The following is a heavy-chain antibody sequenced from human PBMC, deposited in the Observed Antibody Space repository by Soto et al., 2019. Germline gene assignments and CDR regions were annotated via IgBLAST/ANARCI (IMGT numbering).Heavy chain of an antibody. V-gene: IGHV4-31*03. CDR1: GGSISSEGYY. Sequence: SETLSLTCTVSGGSISSEGYYWSWFRQLPGKGLEWIGDIYYSGTTYHNPPLRSRLTISGDASKNQFSLKLSSVTDADTALYYCARGRGYSYGPYYFDYWGQGTLVTVSS. D-gene: IGHD5-18*01. J-gene: IGHJ4*02. CDR2: IYYSGTT. CDR3: ARGRGYSYGPYYFDY.